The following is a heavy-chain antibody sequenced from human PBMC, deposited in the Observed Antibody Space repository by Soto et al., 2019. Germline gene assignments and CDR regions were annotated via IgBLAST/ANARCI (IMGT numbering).Heavy chain of an antibody. V-gene: IGHV4-34*01. CDR3: ARGADTALVRGYNWFDP. CDR2: INHSGST. D-gene: IGHD5-18*01. Sequence: SETLSLTCAIYGGLFSDYYWSWIRQPPGKGLEWIGEINHSGSTNYNPSLKSRVTMSVDTSKNQFSLRLNSVTAADTAVYYCARGADTALVRGYNWFDPWGQGTLVTVSS. CDR1: GGLFSDYY. J-gene: IGHJ5*02.